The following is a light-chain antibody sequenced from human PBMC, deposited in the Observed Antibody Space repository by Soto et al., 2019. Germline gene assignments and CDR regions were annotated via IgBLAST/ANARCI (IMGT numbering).Light chain of an antibody. CDR3: CSYAGTHTVL. J-gene: IGLJ2*01. Sequence: QSALTQPRSVSGSPGQSVTISCTGTSSDVGGYNYVSWYQQHPGKAPKLMIYDVTERPSGVPDRFSGSKSGNTASLTISGLQAEDEADYYCCSYAGTHTVLFGGGTKLTVL. CDR1: SSDVGGYNY. CDR2: DVT. V-gene: IGLV2-11*01.